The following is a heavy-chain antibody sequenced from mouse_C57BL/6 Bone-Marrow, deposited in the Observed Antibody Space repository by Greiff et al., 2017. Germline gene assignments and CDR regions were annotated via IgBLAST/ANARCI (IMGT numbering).Heavy chain of an antibody. CDR3: AVYYAPYYFGY. J-gene: IGHJ2*01. V-gene: IGHV14-3*01. Sequence: VQLQQSVAELVRPGASVKLSCTASGFNIKNTYMHWVKQRPEQGLEWIGRIDPANGNTKYAPKFQGKATMTADTTSNTAYLQPSSLTSEDTAGYSVAVYYAPYYFGYWGQSTTLTASS. CDR2: IDPANGNT. CDR1: GFNIKNTY. D-gene: IGHD1-1*01.